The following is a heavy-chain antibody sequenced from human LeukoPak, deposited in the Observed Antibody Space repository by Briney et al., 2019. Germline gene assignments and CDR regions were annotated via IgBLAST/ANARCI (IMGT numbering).Heavy chain of an antibody. Sequence: GGSLRLSCAASGFTFSSYAMQWVRQAPGKGLEWVAVISYDGSNKYYADSVKGRFTISRDNSKNTLYLQMNSLRAEDTAVYYCARIPTLSSGSYERGHQSDYWSQGTLVTVSS. CDR1: GFTFSSYA. J-gene: IGHJ4*02. CDR2: ISYDGSNK. D-gene: IGHD1-26*01. V-gene: IGHV3-30-3*01. CDR3: ARIPTLSSGSYERGHQSDY.